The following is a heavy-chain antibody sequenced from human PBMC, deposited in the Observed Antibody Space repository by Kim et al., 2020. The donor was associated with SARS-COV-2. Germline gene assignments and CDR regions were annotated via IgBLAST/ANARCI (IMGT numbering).Heavy chain of an antibody. CDR2: ISSSSSYI. J-gene: IGHJ4*02. CDR1: GFTFSSYS. CDR3: ARDTGYYDSSGYYYHYFDY. V-gene: IGHV3-21*01. D-gene: IGHD3-22*01. Sequence: GGSLRLSCAASGFTFSSYSMNWVRQAPGKGLEWVSSISSSSSYIYYADSVKGRFTISRDNAKNSLYLQMNSLRAEDTAVYYCARDTGYYDSSGYYYHYFDYWGQGTLVTVSS.